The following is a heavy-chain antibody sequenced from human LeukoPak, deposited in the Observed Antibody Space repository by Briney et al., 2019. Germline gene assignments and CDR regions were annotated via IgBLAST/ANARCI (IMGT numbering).Heavy chain of an antibody. V-gene: IGHV4-38-2*02. J-gene: IGHJ4*02. CDR2: IYHSGST. CDR3: SGELAGTTVHY. D-gene: IGHD1-1*01. Sequence: SETLSLTCTVSGGSISSYYCSWIRQPPGQGLEWIGSIYHSGSTYYNPSLRSRLTISVDTSKNQFSLKLSSVTAADTAVYFCSGELAGTTVHYWGQGTLVTVSS. CDR1: GGSISSYY.